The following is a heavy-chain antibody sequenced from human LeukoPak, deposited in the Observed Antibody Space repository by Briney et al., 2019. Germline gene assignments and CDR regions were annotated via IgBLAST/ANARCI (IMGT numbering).Heavy chain of an antibody. J-gene: IGHJ6*02. Sequence: SETLSLTCAVYGGSFSGYYWSWIRQPPGKGLGWIGEINHSGSTNYNPSLKSRVTISVDTSKNQFSLKLSSVTAADTAVYYCASVDDSSGYYLDYYYYGMDVWGQGTTVTVSS. CDR2: INHSGST. CDR3: ASVDDSSGYYLDYYYYGMDV. V-gene: IGHV4-34*01. D-gene: IGHD3-22*01. CDR1: GGSFSGYY.